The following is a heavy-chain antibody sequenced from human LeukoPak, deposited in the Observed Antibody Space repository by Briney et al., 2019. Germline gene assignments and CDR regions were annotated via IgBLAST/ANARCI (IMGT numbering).Heavy chain of an antibody. V-gene: IGHV3-7*01. CDR1: GFTFSSYE. D-gene: IGHD2-15*01. J-gene: IGHJ3*02. Sequence: GGSLRLSCAASGFTFSSYEMNWVRQAPGKGLEWVADIKQDGSEKYYVDSVKGRFTISRQNAKKSLFLQMNSLRAEDTAVYYCVRHRSGGSQDDAFDIWGQGTLVTVSS. CDR2: IKQDGSEK. CDR3: VRHRSGGSQDDAFDI.